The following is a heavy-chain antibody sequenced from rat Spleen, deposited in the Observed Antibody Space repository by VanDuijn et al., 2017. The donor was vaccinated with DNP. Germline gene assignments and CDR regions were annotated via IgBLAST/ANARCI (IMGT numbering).Heavy chain of an antibody. J-gene: IGHJ2*01. CDR3: ALYNNPFDH. Sequence: EVQVLESGGGLVQPGNSLKLSCATSGLTFSTAWMYWYRQFPEKRLEWVARIKAKSNNYATDYTESVKGRFTISRDDSKSSIHLQMNNLKEEDTAIYYCALYNNPFDHWGQGVMVTVSS. CDR2: IKAKSNNYAT. D-gene: IGHD1-10*01. V-gene: IGHV6-6*01. CDR1: GLTFSTAW.